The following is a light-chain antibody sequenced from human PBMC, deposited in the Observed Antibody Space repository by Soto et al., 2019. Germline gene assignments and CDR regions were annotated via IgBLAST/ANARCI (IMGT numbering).Light chain of an antibody. Sequence: EIVLTQSPDTLSLSPGERATLSCRASQSVSSYLAWYKQKPGQALRLLIYDTFKRATGIPARFSGSGSGTDFTLTISSLEPEDFAVYYCVQRSTWPWTVGQGSKVEI. CDR3: VQRSTWPWT. J-gene: IGKJ1*01. CDR1: QSVSSY. CDR2: DTF. V-gene: IGKV3-11*01.